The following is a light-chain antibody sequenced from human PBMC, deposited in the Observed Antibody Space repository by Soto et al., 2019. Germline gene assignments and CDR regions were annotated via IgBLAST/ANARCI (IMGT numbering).Light chain of an antibody. J-gene: IGKJ5*01. V-gene: IGKV1-9*01. CDR1: QGISSY. CDR3: QQFNSYPIT. Sequence: DIQLTQSPSFLSASVGDRVTITCRVSQGISSYLAWYQQKPGKAPKLLTYAASTLQSGVPSRFSGSGSGTEFTLTISSLQPEDFATYYCQQFNSYPITFGQGTRLEIK. CDR2: AAS.